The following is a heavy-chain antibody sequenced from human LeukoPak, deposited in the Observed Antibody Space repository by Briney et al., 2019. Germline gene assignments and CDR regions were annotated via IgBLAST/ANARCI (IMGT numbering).Heavy chain of an antibody. CDR1: GFTFSSYS. CDR3: ARGGYSSSWYPPPWFDP. V-gene: IGHV3-21*01. Sequence: PGGSLRLSCAASGFTFSSYSMNWVRQAPGKGLEWVSPISSSSSYIYYADSVKGRFTISRDNAKNSLHLQMNSLRAEDTAVYYCARGGYSSSWYPPPWFDPWGQGTLVTVSS. J-gene: IGHJ5*02. CDR2: ISSSSSYI. D-gene: IGHD6-13*01.